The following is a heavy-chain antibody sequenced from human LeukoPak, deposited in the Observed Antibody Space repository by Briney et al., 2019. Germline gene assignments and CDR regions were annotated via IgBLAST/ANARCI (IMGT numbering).Heavy chain of an antibody. J-gene: IGHJ4*02. Sequence: SETLSLTCAVSVGSISSSGYSWIWIRQPPAKGLEWLGYIFYSGNTYYNPSLKSRVIISVDTSKNQFSLKLSSVTAADTAVYYCARGLARTSMVTRGGVRFDYWGQGTLVTVSS. CDR1: VGSISSSGYS. CDR2: IFYSGNT. CDR3: ARGLARTSMVTRGGVRFDY. V-gene: IGHV4-30-4*07. D-gene: IGHD5-18*01.